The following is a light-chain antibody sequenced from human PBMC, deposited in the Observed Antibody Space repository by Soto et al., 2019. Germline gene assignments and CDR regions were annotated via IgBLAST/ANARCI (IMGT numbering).Light chain of an antibody. J-gene: IGLJ1*01. V-gene: IGLV2-14*01. CDR2: EVR. Sequence: QSALTQPASVSGSPGQSITISCAGTMRDVGAYNLVSWYQQHPGRAPQLIIYEVRNRPSGVSNRFSGSKSANKASLTISGLQVEDEADYFCSSYSSTTTREVFGTGTKLTVL. CDR1: MRDVGAYNL. CDR3: SSYSSTTTREV.